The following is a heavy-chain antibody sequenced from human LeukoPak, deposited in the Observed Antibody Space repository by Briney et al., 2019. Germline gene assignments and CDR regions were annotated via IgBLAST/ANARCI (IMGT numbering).Heavy chain of an antibody. CDR1: GFTFSSYA. D-gene: IGHD3-3*01. Sequence: PGGSLRLSCAASGFTFSSYAMPWVRQAPGKGLEYVSAISSNGGSTYYANSVKGRFTISRDNSKNTLYLQMGSLRAEDMAVYYCARVGYDFWSSYYYYMDVWGKGTTVTVSS. J-gene: IGHJ6*03. V-gene: IGHV3-64*01. CDR3: ARVGYDFWSSYYYYMDV. CDR2: ISSNGGST.